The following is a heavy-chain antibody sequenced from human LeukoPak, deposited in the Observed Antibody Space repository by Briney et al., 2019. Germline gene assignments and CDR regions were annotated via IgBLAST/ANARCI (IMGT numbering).Heavy chain of an antibody. J-gene: IGHJ4*02. D-gene: IGHD4-23*01. CDR2: IRYDGSNK. V-gene: IGHV3-30*02. CDR1: GFTFSSYG. Sequence: GGSLRLSCAASGFTFSSYGMHWVRQAPGKGLEWVAFIRYDGSNKYYTDSVKGRFTISRDNSKNTLYLQMNSLRAEDTAVYYCAKLLSNSGRFLYWGQGTLVTVSS. CDR3: AKLLSNSGRFLY.